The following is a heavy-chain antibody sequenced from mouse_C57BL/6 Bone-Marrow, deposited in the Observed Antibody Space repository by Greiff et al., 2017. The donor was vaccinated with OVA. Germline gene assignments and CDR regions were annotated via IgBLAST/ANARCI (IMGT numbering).Heavy chain of an antibody. CDR1: GYTFTSYW. D-gene: IGHD2-3*01. CDR3: ARERLLYFDY. V-gene: IGHV1-64*01. J-gene: IGHJ2*01. CDR2: IHPNSGST. Sequence: QVQLQQPGAELVKPGASVKLSCKASGYTFTSYWMHWVKQRPGPGLEWIGMIHPNSGSTNYNEKFKSKATLTVDKSSSTAYMQLSSLTSEDSAVYYCARERLLYFDYWGQGTTLTVSS.